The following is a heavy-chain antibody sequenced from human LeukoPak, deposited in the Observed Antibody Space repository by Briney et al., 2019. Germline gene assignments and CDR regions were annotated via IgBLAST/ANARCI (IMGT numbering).Heavy chain of an antibody. CDR2: INTYSGRI. CDR1: GYTFTNYG. V-gene: IGHV1-18*01. CDR3: ARDSRYDILTGLDY. J-gene: IGHJ4*02. Sequence: ASVKVSCKASGYTFTNYGITWVRQAPGQGLEWMGWINTYSGRINYPEKFEDRVTMTTDTSTSTAYMELRSLTSDDTAFYYCARDSRYDILTGLDYWGQGTLVTVSS. D-gene: IGHD3-9*01.